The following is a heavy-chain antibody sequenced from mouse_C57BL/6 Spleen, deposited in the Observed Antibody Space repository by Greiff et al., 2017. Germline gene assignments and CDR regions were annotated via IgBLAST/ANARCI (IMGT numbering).Heavy chain of an antibody. J-gene: IGHJ2*01. D-gene: IGHD4-1*01. CDR2: IYPGSGST. CDR3: ARIWGGYFDY. V-gene: IGHV1-55*01. CDR1: GYTFTSYW. Sequence: VQLQQSGAELVKPGASVKMSCKASGYTFTSYWITWVKQRPGQGLEWIGDIYPGSGSTTYNEKFKSKATLTVDTSSSTAYMQLSSLTSEDSAVYYCARIWGGYFDYWGQGTTRTVSS.